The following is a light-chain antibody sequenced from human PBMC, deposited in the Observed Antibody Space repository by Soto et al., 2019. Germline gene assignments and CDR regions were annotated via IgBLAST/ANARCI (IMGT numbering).Light chain of an antibody. CDR1: HDISRY. Sequence: DIQMTQSPSSLSASLGDRVTITCQASHDISRYLNWYQQKPGRAPKLLIRDVSKLEAGVPSRFSGSGSGTDFTFTISSLQPEDIATYYCQQYNNLPSITFGQGTRLDIK. CDR2: DVS. J-gene: IGKJ5*01. CDR3: QQYNNLPSIT. V-gene: IGKV1-33*01.